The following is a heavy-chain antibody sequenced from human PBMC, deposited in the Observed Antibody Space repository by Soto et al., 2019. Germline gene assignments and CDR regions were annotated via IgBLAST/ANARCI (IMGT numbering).Heavy chain of an antibody. V-gene: IGHV1-69*06. Sequence: QVQLVQSGXEMREPGSSVKXXXKASGGXXXSSAXXXLRQAPGQGPEWMGGIIPTFGTANYIEKFRGRVTITADTSTSTAYMEVSSLTSEDTAMYFCARSETAGHRGFDIWGQGTMVTVSS. CDR2: IIPTFGTA. D-gene: IGHD6-19*01. CDR3: ARSETAGHRGFDI. J-gene: IGHJ3*02. CDR1: GGXXXSSA.